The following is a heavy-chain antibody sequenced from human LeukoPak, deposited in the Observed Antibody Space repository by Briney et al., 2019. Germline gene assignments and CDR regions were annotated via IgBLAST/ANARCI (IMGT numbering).Heavy chain of an antibody. CDR1: GYTFTNYG. Sequence: ASVKVSCKASGYTFTNYGISWVRQAPGRGLEWMGWISAYNGNTNYAQKPQGKVTMTTDIYTSTACMELRSLRSDDTAVYYCARAEDWSYSDYFDYWGQGTLVTVSS. D-gene: IGHD1-26*01. CDR2: ISAYNGNT. CDR3: ARAEDWSYSDYFDY. J-gene: IGHJ4*02. V-gene: IGHV1-18*01.